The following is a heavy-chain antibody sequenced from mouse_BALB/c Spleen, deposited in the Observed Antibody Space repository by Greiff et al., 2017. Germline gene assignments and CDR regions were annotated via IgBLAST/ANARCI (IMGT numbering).Heavy chain of an antibody. CDR1: GFTFSSYT. CDR2: ISNGGGST. D-gene: IGHD2-4*01. J-gene: IGHJ2*01. Sequence: EVKLVESGGGLVQPGGSLKLSCAASGFTFSSYTMSWVRQTPEKRLEWVAYISNGGGSTYYPDTVKGRFTISRDNAKNTLYLQMSSLKSEDTAMYYCARRGDYGYYFDYWGQGTTLSVSS. CDR3: ARRGDYGYYFDY. V-gene: IGHV5-12-2*01.